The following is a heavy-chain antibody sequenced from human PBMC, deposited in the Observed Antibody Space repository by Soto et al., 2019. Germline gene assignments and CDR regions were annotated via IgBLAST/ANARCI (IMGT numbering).Heavy chain of an antibody. Sequence: QVELVQSGIEVKNPGSSVKVSCKASGDTFSNYAINWVRQAPGQGLEWMGGIIPFYDKPNYAENFLGRVTIAADKFTATAYLEVSSLRSEDTAVYFCARGYRELFFYAMDVGGSGTPVIVSS. J-gene: IGHJ6*04. CDR2: IIPFYDKP. CDR3: ARGYRELFFYAMDV. D-gene: IGHD3-10*01. CDR1: GDTFSNYA. V-gene: IGHV1-69*06.